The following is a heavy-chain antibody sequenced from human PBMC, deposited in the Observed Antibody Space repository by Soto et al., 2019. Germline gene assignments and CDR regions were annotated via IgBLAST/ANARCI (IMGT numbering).Heavy chain of an antibody. J-gene: IGHJ4*02. CDR2: ISADGDST. D-gene: IGHD1-1*01. CDR3: AKGTLDHFDL. CDR1: GFTFSNYA. V-gene: IGHV3-23*01. Sequence: EVQLLESGGGLIQPGGSLRLSCAASGFTFSNYAMTWVRQAPGKGLEWVSLISADGDSTYYADSVKGLFTFSRDNLDNTVSLQMNSLRGEDTAIYYCAKGTLDHFDLWGLGTLVTVST.